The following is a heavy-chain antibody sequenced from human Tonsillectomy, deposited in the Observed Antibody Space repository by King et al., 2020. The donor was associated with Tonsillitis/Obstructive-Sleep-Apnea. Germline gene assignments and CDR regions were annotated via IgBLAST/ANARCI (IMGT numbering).Heavy chain of an antibody. V-gene: IGHV1-69*06. CDR3: ARERGPLRITNSHQGYYYYLDV. CDR1: GGTFSSYA. Sequence: KLLQSGAEVKKPGSSVKVSCKASGGTFSSYAISWVRQAPGQGLEWMGGIIPIFGTANYAQKFQGRVTITVDISTSTAYMELSSLRSEDTAVYYCARERGPLRITNSHQGYYYYLDVWGIGTTVTVSS. J-gene: IGHJ6*03. CDR2: IIPIFGTA. D-gene: IGHD3-16*01.